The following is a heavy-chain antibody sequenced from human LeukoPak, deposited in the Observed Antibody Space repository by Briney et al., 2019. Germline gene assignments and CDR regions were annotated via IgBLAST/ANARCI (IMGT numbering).Heavy chain of an antibody. Sequence: ASVKVSCKASGYTIDSYSISWVRQAPGQGLEWMGWISPYNGNTNYAQKLQGRVTMTTDTSTSTAYMELRSLRSDDTAVYFCARAPDGSSSPNWFDPWGQGTLVTVSS. J-gene: IGHJ5*02. V-gene: IGHV1-18*01. CDR1: GYTIDSYS. D-gene: IGHD6-13*01. CDR3: ARAPDGSSSPNWFDP. CDR2: ISPYNGNT.